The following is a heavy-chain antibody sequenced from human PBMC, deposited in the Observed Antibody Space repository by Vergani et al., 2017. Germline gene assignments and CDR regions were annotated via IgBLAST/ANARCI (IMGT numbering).Heavy chain of an antibody. Sequence: QVQLQESAPGQVRPSETLSLTCSVSGDSKDGDFWSWIRQPAGKGLEWIGRMYSTTGSFDYNPSLKSRLTMSFDTSKNQFFLKLRSVSAAETSVYYCAREGGYKAMDVWRRGTTVIVSS. CDR1: GDSKDGDF. J-gene: IGHJ6*04. V-gene: IGHV4-4*07. CDR2: MYSTTGSF. D-gene: IGHD5-24*01. CDR3: AREGGYKAMDV.